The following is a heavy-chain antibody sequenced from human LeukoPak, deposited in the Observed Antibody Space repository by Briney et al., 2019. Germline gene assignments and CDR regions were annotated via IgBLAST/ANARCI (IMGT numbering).Heavy chain of an antibody. CDR3: ARGSDYDDYFYMDF. CDR2: MNPNSGNT. V-gene: IGHV1-8*01. J-gene: IGHJ6*03. Sequence: ASVKVSCKASGYTFTSYDINWVRQATGQGLEWMGWMNPNSGNTGYAQKFQGRVTMTRNTSISTAYMELTRLRSDDTAVYFCARGSDYDDYFYMDFWGKGTTVTVSS. CDR1: GYTFTSYD.